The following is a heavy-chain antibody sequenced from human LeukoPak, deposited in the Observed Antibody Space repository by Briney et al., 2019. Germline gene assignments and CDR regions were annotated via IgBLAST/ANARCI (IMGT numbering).Heavy chain of an antibody. D-gene: IGHD6-19*01. CDR2: MSWNSGSI. Sequence: GGSLRLSCAASGFTFDDYAMHWVRQAPGKGLEWVSGMSWNSGSIGYADSVKGRFTISRDNSRNTLYLQMNSLRAEDTAVYFCAREKGVARSSGWHAFDIWGQGALVTVS. J-gene: IGHJ3*02. CDR3: AREKGVARSSGWHAFDI. CDR1: GFTFDDYA. V-gene: IGHV3-9*01.